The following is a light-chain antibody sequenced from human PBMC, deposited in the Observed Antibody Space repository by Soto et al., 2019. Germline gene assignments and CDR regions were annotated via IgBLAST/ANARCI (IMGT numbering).Light chain of an antibody. CDR2: DVI. CDR3: CSYAGSYTFVV. CDR1: SSDVGGYNY. Sequence: QSALTQPRSVSGSPGQSVTISCTGTSSDVGGYNYVSWYQQHPGKAPKLMIYDVIERPSGVPDRFSASKSGNTASLTISGLQVDDEADYYCCSYAGSYTFVVFGGGTKVTVL. V-gene: IGLV2-11*01. J-gene: IGLJ2*01.